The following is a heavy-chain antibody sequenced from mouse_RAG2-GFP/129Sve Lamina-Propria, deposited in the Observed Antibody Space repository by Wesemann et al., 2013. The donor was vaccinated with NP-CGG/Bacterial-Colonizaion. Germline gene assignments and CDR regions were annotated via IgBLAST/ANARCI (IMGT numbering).Heavy chain of an antibody. J-gene: IGHJ4*01. CDR2: IHPNSGST. CDR3: ARSHYSNYVYYYAMDY. V-gene: IGHV1-64*01. CDR1: GYTFTSYW. D-gene: IGHD2-5*01. Sequence: QVQLQQPGAELVKPGASVKLSCKASGYTFTSYWMHWVKQRPGQGLEWIGMIHPNSGSTNYNEKFKSKATLTVDKSSSTAYMQLSSLTSEDSAVYYCARSHYSNYVYYYAMDYWGQGTSVTVSS.